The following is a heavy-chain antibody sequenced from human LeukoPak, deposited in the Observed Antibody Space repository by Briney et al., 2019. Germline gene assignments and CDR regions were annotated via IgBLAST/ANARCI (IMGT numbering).Heavy chain of an antibody. V-gene: IGHV4-59*01. CDR2: IYYSGST. CDR1: GGSISSYY. D-gene: IGHD5-12*01. J-gene: IGHJ6*03. Sequence: PSETLSLTCTVSGGSISSYYWSCIRQPPGKGLEWIGYIYYSGSTNYNPSLRSRVTISVDTSKNQFSLKLSSVTAADTAVYYCARSYSGYDFNSVSYYYYMDVWGKGTTVTVSS. CDR3: ARSYSGYDFNSVSYYYYMDV.